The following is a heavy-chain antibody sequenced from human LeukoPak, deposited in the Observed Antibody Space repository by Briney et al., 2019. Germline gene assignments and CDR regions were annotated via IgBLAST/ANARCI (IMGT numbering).Heavy chain of an antibody. V-gene: IGHV3-66*02. CDR1: GFTFSGYA. Sequence: GGSLRPPFAPPGFTFSGYAMSGFGQPPGRGLEGVSVIYSGGSTYYADSVKGRFTISRDNSKNTLYLQMNSLRAEDTAVYYCARGSSTGYGYFDYWGQGTLVTVSS. D-gene: IGHD2-2*01. J-gene: IGHJ4*02. CDR3: ARGSSTGYGYFDY. CDR2: IYSGGST.